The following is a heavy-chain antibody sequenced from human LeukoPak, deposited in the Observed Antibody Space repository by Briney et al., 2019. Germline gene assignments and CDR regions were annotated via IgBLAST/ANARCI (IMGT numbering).Heavy chain of an antibody. D-gene: IGHD6-6*01. J-gene: IGHJ4*02. CDR3: AWYSRSSEAY. V-gene: IGHV3-7*01. CDR2: IKQDGSEK. CDR1: GFTFSTSW. Sequence: PGGSLRLSCAASGFTFSTSWMSWVCPAPGRGLEWVANIKQDGSEKNYVDSVKGRFTISRDNAKDLLYLQMNSLRVEDTAMYYCAWYSRSSEAYWGQGTLVTVSS.